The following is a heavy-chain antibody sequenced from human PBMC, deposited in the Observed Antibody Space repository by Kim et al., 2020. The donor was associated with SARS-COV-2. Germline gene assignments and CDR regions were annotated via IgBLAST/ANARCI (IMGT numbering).Heavy chain of an antibody. Sequence: SETLSLTCTVSGGSISSYYWSWIRQPPGKGLEWIGYIYYSGSTNYNPSLKSRVTISVDTSKNQFSLKLSSVTAADTAVYYCARDQARYYYDSSYGAFDIWGQGTMVTVSS. CDR2: IYYSGST. CDR1: GGSISSYY. CDR3: ARDQARYYYDSSYGAFDI. D-gene: IGHD3-22*01. V-gene: IGHV4-59*13. J-gene: IGHJ3*02.